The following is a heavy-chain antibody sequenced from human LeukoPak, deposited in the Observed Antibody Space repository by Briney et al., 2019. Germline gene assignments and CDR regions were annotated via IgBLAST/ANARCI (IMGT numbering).Heavy chain of an antibody. J-gene: IGHJ6*04. CDR1: GFPFSSYE. Sequence: GSLRLSCAASGFPFSSYEMNWVRQAPGKGLEWVSYISSSGSTIYYADSVKGRFTISRDNAKNSLYLQMNSLRAEDTAVYYCAELGITMIGGVWGKGTTVTISS. CDR3: AELGITMIGGV. D-gene: IGHD3-10*02. CDR2: ISSSGSTI. V-gene: IGHV3-48*03.